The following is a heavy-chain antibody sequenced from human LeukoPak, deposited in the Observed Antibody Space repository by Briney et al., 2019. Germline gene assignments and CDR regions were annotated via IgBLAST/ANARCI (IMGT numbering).Heavy chain of an antibody. CDR3: ARVPRQLPPYYYYYMDV. J-gene: IGHJ6*03. CDR1: GFTFSSYW. CDR2: IKQDGSEK. V-gene: IGHV3-7*01. Sequence: PGGSLRLSCAASGFTFSSYWMSWVRQAPGKGLEWVANIKQDGSEKYYVDSVKGRFTISRDNAKDSLYLQMNSLRAEDTAVYYCARVPRQLPPYYYYYMDVWGKGTTVTVSS. D-gene: IGHD2-2*01.